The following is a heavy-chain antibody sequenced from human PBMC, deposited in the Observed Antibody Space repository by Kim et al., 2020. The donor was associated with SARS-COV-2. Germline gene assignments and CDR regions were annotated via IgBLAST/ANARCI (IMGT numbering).Heavy chain of an antibody. CDR3: ARGEELLMDYYYGMDV. J-gene: IGHJ6*02. D-gene: IGHD1-26*01. CDR2: ISSSGSTI. V-gene: IGHV3-11*01. Sequence: GGSLRLSCAASGFTFSDYYMSWIRQAPGKGLEWVSYISSSGSTIYYADSVKGRFTISRDNAKNSLYLQMNSLRAEDTAVYYCARGEELLMDYYYGMDVWGQGTTVTVSS. CDR1: GFTFSDYY.